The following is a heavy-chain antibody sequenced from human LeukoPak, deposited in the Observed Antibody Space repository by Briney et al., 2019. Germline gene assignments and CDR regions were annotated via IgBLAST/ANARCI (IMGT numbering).Heavy chain of an antibody. CDR2: INPNSGGT. CDR1: GYTFTGYY. Sequence: ASVKVSCKASGYTFTGYYMHWVRQAPRQGLEWMGRINPNSGGTNYAQKFQGRVTMTRDTSISTAYMELSRLRSDDTAVYYCARDLRGYSYGYAYWGQGTLVTVSS. J-gene: IGHJ4*02. V-gene: IGHV1-2*06. D-gene: IGHD5-18*01. CDR3: ARDLRGYSYGYAY.